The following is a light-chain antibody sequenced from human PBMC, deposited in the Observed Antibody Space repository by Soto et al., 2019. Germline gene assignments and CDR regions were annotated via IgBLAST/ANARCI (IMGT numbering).Light chain of an antibody. CDR3: QRYNNSPPS. CDR2: GAS. J-gene: IGKJ4*01. Sequence: ETLMTQFPATLSVSPGERATLSCRASQSIFSKLAWYQQKVGQAPRLLLFGASTRATGIPARFNGSESGTECTLTISSLQSEDFALYYCQRYNNSPPSFGGGTKLEI. CDR1: QSIFSK. V-gene: IGKV3-15*01.